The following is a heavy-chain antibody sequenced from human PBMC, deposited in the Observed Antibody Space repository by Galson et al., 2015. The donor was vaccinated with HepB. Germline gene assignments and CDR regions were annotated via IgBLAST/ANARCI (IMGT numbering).Heavy chain of an antibody. J-gene: IGHJ5*02. Sequence: SVKVSCKASGYSFTGYDINWVRQATGQGLEWMGWMNPASGNTGYAQNFQGRVTMTRNTSISTAYMELSSLRSEDTAVYYCARMHCTSTSCSINWFDPWGQGTLVTVSS. CDR2: MNPASGNT. CDR1: GYSFTGYD. D-gene: IGHD2-2*01. CDR3: ARMHCTSTSCSINWFDP. V-gene: IGHV1-8*01.